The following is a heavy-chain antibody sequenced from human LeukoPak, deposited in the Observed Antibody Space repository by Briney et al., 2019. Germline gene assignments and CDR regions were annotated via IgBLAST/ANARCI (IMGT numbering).Heavy chain of an antibody. CDR2: IIPIFGTA. J-gene: IGHJ4*02. V-gene: IGHV1-69*13. Sequence: ASVKVSCKASGGTFSSYAISWVRQAPGQGLEWMGGIIPIFGTANYAQKFQGRVTITADESTSTAYMELSSLRSEDTAVYYCARARDYGSGSYPDYWGQGTLVTVSS. CDR3: ARARDYGSGSYPDY. CDR1: GGTFSSYA. D-gene: IGHD3-10*01.